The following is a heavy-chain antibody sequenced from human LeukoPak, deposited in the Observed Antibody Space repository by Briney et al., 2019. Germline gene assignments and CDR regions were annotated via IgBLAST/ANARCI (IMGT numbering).Heavy chain of an antibody. J-gene: IGHJ6*03. D-gene: IGHD1-26*01. CDR2: IYYSGST. CDR3: AREAKARSNYYYYYMDV. V-gene: IGHV4-31*03. Sequence: PSETLSLTCTVSGGSISSGGYYWSWIRQHPGKGLEWIGYIYYSGSTYYNPTLKSRVTISVDTSKNQFSLKLSSVTAADTAVYYCAREAKARSNYYYYYMDVWGKGTTVTVSS. CDR1: GGSISSGGYY.